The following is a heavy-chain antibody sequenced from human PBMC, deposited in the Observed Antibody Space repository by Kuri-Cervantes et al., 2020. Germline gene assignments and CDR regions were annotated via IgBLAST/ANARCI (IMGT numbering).Heavy chain of an antibody. Sequence: ESLKISCTVSGGSISSSSYYWGWIRQPPGKGLEWIGSIYYSGSTYYNPSLKSRVTISVDTSKNQFSLKLSSVTAADTAAYYCARGYYHMDVWGEGTSVTVSS. CDR1: GGSISSSSYY. CDR3: ARGYYHMDV. V-gene: IGHV4-39*01. CDR2: IYYSGST. J-gene: IGHJ6*03.